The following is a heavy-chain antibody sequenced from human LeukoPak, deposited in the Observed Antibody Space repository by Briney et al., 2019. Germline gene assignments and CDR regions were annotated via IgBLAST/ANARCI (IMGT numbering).Heavy chain of an antibody. Sequence: ASVKVSCKASGYSFPANYMHWVRQAPGQGLEWMGWINPNSGGSNCAQKFQGRVTMTRETSISTAYTELSRLSSDDTAVYYCARVQVSDDNWGFFDYWGQGTLVTVSS. V-gene: IGHV1-2*02. D-gene: IGHD1-1*01. CDR1: GYSFPANY. CDR3: ARVQVSDDNWGFFDY. CDR2: INPNSGGS. J-gene: IGHJ4*02.